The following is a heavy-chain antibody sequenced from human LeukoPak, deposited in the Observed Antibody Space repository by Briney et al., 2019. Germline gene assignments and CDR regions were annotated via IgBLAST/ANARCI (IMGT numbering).Heavy chain of an antibody. CDR2: IRSKANSYAT. CDR3: TRGYQLPGFDY. J-gene: IGHJ4*02. D-gene: IGHD2-2*01. Sequence: PGGSLRLSCVASGFTFSGSAMHWVRQASGKGLEWVGRIRSKANSYATAYAASVKGRFTISRDDSKNTAYLQMNSLKTEDTAVYYCTRGYQLPGFDYWGREPWSPSPQ. V-gene: IGHV3-73*01. CDR1: GFTFSGSA.